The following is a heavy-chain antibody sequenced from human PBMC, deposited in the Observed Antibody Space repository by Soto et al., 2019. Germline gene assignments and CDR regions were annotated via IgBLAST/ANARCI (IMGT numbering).Heavy chain of an antibody. CDR3: AKRVYNNYGAH. V-gene: IGHV3-23*01. J-gene: IGHJ4*02. CDR1: GFPFRNYA. CDR2: ITGSGNT. D-gene: IGHD4-4*01. Sequence: EVQLLESGGGLVQPGGSLRLSCAASGFPFRNYAMNWVRQAPGKGLEWVSGITGSGNTYYTDSVKGRFTISRDNSKNTLYLQMNSLRVVDTAIYNCAKRVYNNYGAHWGQGTLVTVAS.